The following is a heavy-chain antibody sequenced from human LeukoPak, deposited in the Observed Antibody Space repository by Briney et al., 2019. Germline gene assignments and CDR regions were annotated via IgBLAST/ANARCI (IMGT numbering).Heavy chain of an antibody. CDR1: GYTFTSYY. CDR2: ISAYNGNT. J-gene: IGHJ4*02. CDR3: ARDANPYDSSGLGVFDY. D-gene: IGHD3-22*01. V-gene: IGHV1-18*04. Sequence: ASVKVSCKASGYTFTSYYMHWVRQGPRQGLEGMGWISAYNGNTNYAEKLQGRVTMTTDTSTSTAYMELRSLRSDDTTVYYCARDANPYDSSGLGVFDYWGQGTLVTVSS.